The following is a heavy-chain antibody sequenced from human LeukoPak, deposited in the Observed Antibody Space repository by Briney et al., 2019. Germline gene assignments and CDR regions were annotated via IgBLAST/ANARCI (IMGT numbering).Heavy chain of an antibody. Sequence: PGGSLRLSCAASGFTFSDYYMSWIRQAPGKGLEWVSYITNSGSTIYYADSVKGRFTISRDNAKNSLYLQMNSLRAEDMAVYYCASAVAGTFGAQYYFDYWGQGTLVTVSS. CDR1: GFTFSDYY. CDR2: ITNSGSTI. D-gene: IGHD6-19*01. J-gene: IGHJ4*02. V-gene: IGHV3-11*04. CDR3: ASAVAGTFGAQYYFDY.